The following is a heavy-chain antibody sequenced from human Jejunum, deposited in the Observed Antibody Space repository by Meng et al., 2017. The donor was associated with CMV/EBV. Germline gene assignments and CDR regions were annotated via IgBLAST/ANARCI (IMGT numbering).Heavy chain of an antibody. D-gene: IGHD3-3*01. CDR1: GFTFSSYW. CDR2: VSSDGSST. V-gene: IGHV3-74*01. Sequence: SLGLSCGASGFTFSSYWMHRVRQVPGRGLVWVARVSSDGSSTSYADSVKGRFTISRDNAKNTLYLQMDSLRSEDTAVYYCASNRGYWGQGTLVTVSS. CDR3: ASNRGY. J-gene: IGHJ4*02.